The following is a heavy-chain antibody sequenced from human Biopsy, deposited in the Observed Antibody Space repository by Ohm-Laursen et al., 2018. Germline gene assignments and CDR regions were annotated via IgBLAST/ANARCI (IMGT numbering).Heavy chain of an antibody. CDR2: NIPILGTG. CDR3: ATKLTGYFHH. V-gene: IGHV1-69*06. J-gene: IGHJ1*01. D-gene: IGHD3-9*01. CDR1: GGTFSNYG. Sequence: SVKVSCKAPGGTFSNYGVNWVRQAPGQGLEWLGGNIPILGTGNYAQKFQDRVTFAADTSTSTATMELRSLRSDDTAVYYCATKLTGYFHHWGQGTLVIVSS.